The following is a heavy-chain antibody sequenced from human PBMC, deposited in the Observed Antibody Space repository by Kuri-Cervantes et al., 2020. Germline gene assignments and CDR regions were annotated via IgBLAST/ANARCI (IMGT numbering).Heavy chain of an antibody. V-gene: IGHV1-18*01. CDR3: ATDGGPYGSGSYPRV. CDR2: ISAYNGNT. Sequence: ASVKVSCKASGYTFTSYGISWVRQAPGQGLEWMGWISAYNGNTNYAQKLQGRVTMTTDTSTSTAYMELSSLRSEDTAVYYCATDGGPYGSGSYPRVWGQGTMVTVSS. CDR1: GYTFTSYG. D-gene: IGHD3-10*01. J-gene: IGHJ3*01.